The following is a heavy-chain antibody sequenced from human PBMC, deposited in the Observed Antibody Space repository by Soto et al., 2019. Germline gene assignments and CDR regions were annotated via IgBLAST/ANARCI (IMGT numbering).Heavy chain of an antibody. D-gene: IGHD3-16*01. CDR1: GYTFTGYY. V-gene: IGHV1-2*04. CDR3: ARTFSSYDYVWGSPQAFDY. J-gene: IGHJ4*02. Sequence: ASVKVSCKASGYTFTGYYMHWVRQAPGQGLEWMGWINPNSGGTNYAQKFQGWVTMTRDTSISTAYMELSRLRSDDTAVYYCARTFSSYDYVWGSPQAFDYWGQGTLVTASS. CDR2: INPNSGGT.